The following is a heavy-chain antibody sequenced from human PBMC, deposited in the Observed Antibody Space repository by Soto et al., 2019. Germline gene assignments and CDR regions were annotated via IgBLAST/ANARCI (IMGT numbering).Heavy chain of an antibody. D-gene: IGHD3-10*01. V-gene: IGHV4-31*03. J-gene: IGHJ4*02. CDR1: GGSIISDGYY. CDR2: INYGGSP. Sequence: QVQLQESGPGLVKPSQTLSLTCTVSGGSIISDGYYWTWIRQHPGKGLEWIGYINYGGSPYYNPSLKSRATISLDTSKNQFSLKLSSVTASDTAVYYWAARSPRPRGCFEHWGQGTQVTVSS. CDR3: AARSPRPRGCFEH.